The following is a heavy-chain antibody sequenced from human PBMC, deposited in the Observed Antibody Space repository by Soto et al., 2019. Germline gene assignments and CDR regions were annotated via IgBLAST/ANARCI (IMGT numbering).Heavy chain of an antibody. V-gene: IGHV1-58*01. J-gene: IGHJ5*02. CDR2: IVVGSGNT. CDR3: ASVVDLRKSIDP. Sequence: QMQLVQSGPEVKKPGTSVKVSCKASGFTFTNSAVRWVRQARGQRLEWIGWIVVGSGNTNYAQMFQERVTITRDESTSTAYMELSSLRSEDTAVYYCASVVDLRKSIDPWGQGTLVTVSS. CDR1: GFTFTNSA. D-gene: IGHD2-21*01.